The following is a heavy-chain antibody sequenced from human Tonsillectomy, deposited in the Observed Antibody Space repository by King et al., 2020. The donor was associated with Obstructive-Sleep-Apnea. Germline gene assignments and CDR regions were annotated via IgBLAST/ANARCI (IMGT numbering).Heavy chain of an antibody. J-gene: IGHJ3*02. CDR2: IRYDGSNK. CDR1: GFTFSSYG. D-gene: IGHD1-26*01. CDR3: AKATGVGATTSAFDI. V-gene: IGHV3-30*02. Sequence: QLVQSGGGVVQPGGSLRLSCAASGFTFSSYGMHWVRQAPGKGLEWVAFIRYDGSNKYYADSVKGRFTISRDNSKNTLYLQMNSLRAEDTAVYYCAKATGVGATTSAFDIWGQGTMVTVSS.